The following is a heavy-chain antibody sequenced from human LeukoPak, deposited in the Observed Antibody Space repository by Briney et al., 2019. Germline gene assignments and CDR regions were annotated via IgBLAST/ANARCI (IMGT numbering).Heavy chain of an antibody. D-gene: IGHD2-15*01. Sequence: KVSCKASGFTFTDSSMQWVRQARGQRLEWIGWIVVGRGDTNYAQEFQERVTITRDMSTGTAYMELSSLRSEDTAVYYCAAGPCSGGACSGMDVWGQGTTVTVSS. V-gene: IGHV1-58*02. CDR3: AAGPCSGGACSGMDV. CDR2: IVVGRGDT. J-gene: IGHJ6*02. CDR1: GFTFTDSS.